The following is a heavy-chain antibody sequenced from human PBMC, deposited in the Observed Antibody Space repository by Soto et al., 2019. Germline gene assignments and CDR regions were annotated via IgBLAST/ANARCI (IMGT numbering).Heavy chain of an antibody. CDR1: TDSSSFTNSY. V-gene: IGHV4-39*01. CDR3: ARHRIEVVWRGFDF. D-gene: IGHD3-10*01. J-gene: IGHJ4*02. Sequence: LSLTCTVSTDSSSFTNSYWGWIRQPPGKGLQWIGSSSYNGGTFYNPSLKGRVVISFDTSKKQSSLQVTSVTAADTAVYFCARHRIEVVWRGFDFWGQGSPVTVSS. CDR2: SSYNGGT.